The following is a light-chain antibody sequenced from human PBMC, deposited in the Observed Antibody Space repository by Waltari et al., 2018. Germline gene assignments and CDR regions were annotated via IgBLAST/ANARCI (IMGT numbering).Light chain of an antibody. CDR2: GAS. V-gene: IGKV3-15*01. Sequence: EIVMTQSPATLSVSLGERATLSCRASQSVSSTLAWYQQRPGQAPRGLIYGASTRATGVPARFSGSGSGTEFNLTISSLQSEDFAIYYCQQYYNWLWTFGQGTKVEIK. CDR1: QSVSST. CDR3: QQYYNWLWT. J-gene: IGKJ1*01.